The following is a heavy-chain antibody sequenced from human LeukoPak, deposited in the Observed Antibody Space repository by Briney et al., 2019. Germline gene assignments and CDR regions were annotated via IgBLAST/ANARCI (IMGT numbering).Heavy chain of an antibody. Sequence: PSETLSLTCTVSGASISSSSYYWGWIRQPPGKGLEWIGNMYYSGSTYYNPSLKSRVTMSVDTSKNQFSLKLSSVTAADTAVYYCARGGAARPYYYYYYMDVWGKGTTVTVSS. D-gene: IGHD6-6*01. CDR1: GASISSSSYY. J-gene: IGHJ6*03. CDR2: MYYSGST. V-gene: IGHV4-39*07. CDR3: ARGGAARPYYYYYYMDV.